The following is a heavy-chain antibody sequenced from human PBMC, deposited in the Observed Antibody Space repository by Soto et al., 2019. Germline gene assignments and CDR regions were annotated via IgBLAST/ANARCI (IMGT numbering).Heavy chain of an antibody. CDR2: IIPMFPTA. Sequence: SVKVSCRASGGTFSNHAISWVRQAPGQGLEGVGGIIPMFPTADYAQRVQGRVTITADDSTTTVYMELSGLRSEDTAMYYCARDDATYCGGDCYRYFYYGMDVWGQGTTVTVSS. V-gene: IGHV1-69*13. CDR1: GGTFSNHA. CDR3: ARDDATYCGGDCYRYFYYGMDV. J-gene: IGHJ6*02. D-gene: IGHD2-21*02.